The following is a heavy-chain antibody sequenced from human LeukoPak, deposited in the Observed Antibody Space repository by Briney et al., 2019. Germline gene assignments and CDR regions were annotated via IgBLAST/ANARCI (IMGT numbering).Heavy chain of an antibody. V-gene: IGHV3-48*03. D-gene: IGHD5-12*01. CDR2: ISSSGSTI. CDR3: ARGYSGYDPIPFFDY. J-gene: IGHJ4*02. Sequence: GGSLTLSCAASGFTFSSYEMNWVRQAPGKGLEWVSYISSSGSTIYYADSVKGRFTISRDNAKNSLYLQMNSLRAEDTAVYYCARGYSGYDPIPFFDYWGQGTLVTVSS. CDR1: GFTFSSYE.